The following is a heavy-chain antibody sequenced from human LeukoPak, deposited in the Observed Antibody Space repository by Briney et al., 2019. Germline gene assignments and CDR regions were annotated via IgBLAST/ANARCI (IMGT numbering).Heavy chain of an antibody. CDR3: AKGILEEYQLLLLPFDY. Sequence: PGGSLRLSCAASGFTFSSYAMTWVRQAPGKGLAWVSSISGSGGDTYYADSVKGRFTISRDNSKNTLYLQMNSLRAEDTAVYYCAKGILEEYQLLLLPFDYWGQGTLVTVSS. J-gene: IGHJ4*02. CDR2: ISGSGGDT. D-gene: IGHD2-2*01. V-gene: IGHV3-23*01. CDR1: GFTFSSYA.